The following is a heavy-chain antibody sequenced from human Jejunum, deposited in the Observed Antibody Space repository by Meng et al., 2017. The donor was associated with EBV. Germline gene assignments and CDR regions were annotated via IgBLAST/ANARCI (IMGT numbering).Heavy chain of an antibody. V-gene: IGHV1-18*01. J-gene: IGHJ4*02. CDR3: ARDRSNSDY. CDR2: ISVYRGNT. D-gene: IGHD5-24*01. CDR1: GYDFINSG. Sequence: QVPVVQVGGEVKKPGASVKVSCKASGYDFINSGISWVRQAPGQGLEWMGWISVYRGNTNYAQRFQDRVTLTTNTSTSTVYMELRSLTSDDTAVYYCARDRSNSDYWGQGTLVTVSS.